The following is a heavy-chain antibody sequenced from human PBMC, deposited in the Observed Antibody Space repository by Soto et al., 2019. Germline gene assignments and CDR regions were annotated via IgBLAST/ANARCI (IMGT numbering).Heavy chain of an antibody. D-gene: IGHD2-15*01. CDR3: ARKYCSGGSCYENWFDP. V-gene: IGHV4-59*08. CDR1: GGSISTYY. J-gene: IGHJ5*02. Sequence: QVQLQESGPGLVKPSETLSLTCTVSGGSISTYYWSWIRQPPGKGLEWIGYIYYSGSTNYNPSLKSRVTISVDTSKNQFSLKLSSVTAADTAVYYCARKYCSGGSCYENWFDPWVQGTLVTVSS. CDR2: IYYSGST.